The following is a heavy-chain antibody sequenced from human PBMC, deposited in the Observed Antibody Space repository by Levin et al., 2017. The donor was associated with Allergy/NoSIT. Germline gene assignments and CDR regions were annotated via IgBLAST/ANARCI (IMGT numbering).Heavy chain of an antibody. CDR3: ARVTTLTTVSPH. J-gene: IGHJ1*01. D-gene: IGHD4-17*01. V-gene: IGHV3-21*01. Sequence: KHGGSLRLSCAASGFTFSSYNMNWVRQAPGKGLEWVSSISSSSSYIYYADSVKGRFTISRDNAKNSLYLQMNSLRAEDTAVYYCARVTTLTTVSPHWGQGTLVTVSS. CDR1: GFTFSSYN. CDR2: ISSSSSYI.